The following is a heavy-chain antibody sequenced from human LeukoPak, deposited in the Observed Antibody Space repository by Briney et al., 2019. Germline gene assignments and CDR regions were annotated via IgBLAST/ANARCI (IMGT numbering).Heavy chain of an antibody. CDR3: AKEMATIRAFDF. Sequence: GGALRLSCAASGFTFSTYAMSWVRQPPGKGLEGVSVISGSGSSTYYADSVKGRFTISRDNSKNTLYLQMNSLRAEDTAVYYCAKEMATIRAFDFWGQGTMVTVSS. CDR1: GFTFSTYA. V-gene: IGHV3-23*01. D-gene: IGHD5-24*01. CDR2: ISGSGSST. J-gene: IGHJ3*01.